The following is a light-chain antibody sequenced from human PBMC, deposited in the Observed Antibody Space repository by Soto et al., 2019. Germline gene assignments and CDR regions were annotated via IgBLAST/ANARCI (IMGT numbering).Light chain of an antibody. CDR1: QSITGR. CDR3: QQYNSYST. J-gene: IGKJ1*01. CDR2: KAS. V-gene: IGKV1-5*03. Sequence: DIQMTQSPSTLSASVGDRVTITCRASQSITGRLAWYQQKPGKAPKLLIYKASSLESGVPSRFSGSGSGAEFPLHLRRLQADYFATYYCQQYNSYSTFGQGTKVEIK.